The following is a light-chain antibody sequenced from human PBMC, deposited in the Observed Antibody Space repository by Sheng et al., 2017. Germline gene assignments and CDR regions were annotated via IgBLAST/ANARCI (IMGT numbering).Light chain of an antibody. Sequence: DIQMTQSPSTLSASVGDRVTISCRASQSISSWLAWYQQKPGKAPKLLIYKASSLQSGVPSRFSGSGSGTDFTLTISSLQPDDFATYYCQQYHSFPWTFGQGTRVDIK. CDR1: QSISSW. CDR2: KAS. V-gene: IGKV1-5*03. J-gene: IGKJ1*01. CDR3: QQYHSFPWT.